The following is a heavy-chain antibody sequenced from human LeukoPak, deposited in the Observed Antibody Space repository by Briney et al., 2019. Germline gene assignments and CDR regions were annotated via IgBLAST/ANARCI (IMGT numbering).Heavy chain of an antibody. J-gene: IGHJ4*02. CDR2: ISYDGSSK. CDR3: AKEEYYGAGSYPDY. CDR1: GFTFSRHG. D-gene: IGHD3-10*01. V-gene: IGHV3-30*18. Sequence: GGSLRLSCAASGFTFSRHGMHWVRQAPGKGLEWVAVISYDGSSKSYADSVKGRFTINRDNSKNTLYLQMNSLRAEDTAVYYCAKEEYYGAGSYPDYWGQGTLVTVSS.